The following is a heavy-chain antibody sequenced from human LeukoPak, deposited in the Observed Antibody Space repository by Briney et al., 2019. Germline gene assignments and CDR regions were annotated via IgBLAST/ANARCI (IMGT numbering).Heavy chain of an antibody. V-gene: IGHV4-39*01. CDR2: IYYSGST. CDR1: GGSISSSSYY. CDR3: ARDTYYYGSGSYDY. Sequence: SETLSLTCTVSGGSISSSSYYWGWIRQPPGKGLEWIGSIYYSGSTYYSPSLKSRVTISVDTSKNQFSLKLSSVTAADTAVYYCARDTYYYGSGSYDYWGQGTLVTVSS. J-gene: IGHJ4*02. D-gene: IGHD3-10*01.